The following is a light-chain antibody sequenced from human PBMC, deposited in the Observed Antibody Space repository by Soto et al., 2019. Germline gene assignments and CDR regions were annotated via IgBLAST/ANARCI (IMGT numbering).Light chain of an antibody. J-gene: IGLJ3*02. V-gene: IGLV2-8*01. CDR2: EVS. Sequence: ALTQPPSASGSPGQSVTISCTGTSSDVGAYNYVSWYQQYPGKAPKLMIYEVSKRPSGVPDRFSGSKSGKTASLTVSGLQPEDEADSYCTSYAGSDIWVFGGGTKLSVL. CDR1: SSDVGAYNY. CDR3: TSYAGSDIWV.